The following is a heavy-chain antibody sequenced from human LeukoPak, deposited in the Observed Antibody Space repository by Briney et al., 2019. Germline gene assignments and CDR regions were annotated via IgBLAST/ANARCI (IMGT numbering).Heavy chain of an antibody. Sequence: SETLSLTCTVSGGSISSSSYYWGWIRQPPGKGLEWLGTVYYTGNIYYNPSLESRVTMSVDKSKNHFSLKMSSVTAADTAVYYCASPPYSFDSSGYYCPSAFEIWGQGIMVTVSS. D-gene: IGHD3-22*01. CDR1: GGSISSSSYY. V-gene: IGHV4-39*02. CDR2: VYYTGNI. J-gene: IGHJ3*02. CDR3: ASPPYSFDSSGYYCPSAFEI.